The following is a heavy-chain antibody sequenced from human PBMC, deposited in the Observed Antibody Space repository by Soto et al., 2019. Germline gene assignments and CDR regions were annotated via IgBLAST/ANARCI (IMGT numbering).Heavy chain of an antibody. V-gene: IGHV1-18*01. CDR3: ARFLGTAYDFWSVRPGDAFDI. J-gene: IGHJ3*02. D-gene: IGHD3-3*01. Sequence: ASVKVSCKASGYTFTSYGISWVRQAPGQGLEWMGWISAYNGNTNYAQKLQGRVTMTTDTSTSTAYMELRSLRSDDTAVYYCARFLGTAYDFWSVRPGDAFDIWGQGTMVTVSS. CDR2: ISAYNGNT. CDR1: GYTFTSYG.